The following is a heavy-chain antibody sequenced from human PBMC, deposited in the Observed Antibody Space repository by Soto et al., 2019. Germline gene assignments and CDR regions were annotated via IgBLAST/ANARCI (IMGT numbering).Heavy chain of an antibody. J-gene: IGHJ4*02. Sequence: QVQLVQSGPEVKMPGASVNVSCKASGYTFTSYGINWVRQAPGQGLAWMGRVSTYNGNTKYAQKFQGRVTMTTDTSTTTVYMHLRSLRSDDTAVYYCARERGLTASTLFGYWGQGTVVTVS. CDR3: ARERGLTASTLFGY. CDR1: GYTFTSYG. CDR2: VSTYNGNT. D-gene: IGHD3-10*02. V-gene: IGHV1-18*01.